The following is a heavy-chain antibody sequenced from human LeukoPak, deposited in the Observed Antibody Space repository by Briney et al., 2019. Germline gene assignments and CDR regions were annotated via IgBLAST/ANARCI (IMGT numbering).Heavy chain of an antibody. J-gene: IGHJ5*02. CDR1: GFSPSIYD. D-gene: IGHD2-15*01. CDR3: ARERSYCSGATCSLDL. Sequence: PGGSLRLSCAASGFSPSIYDMVWVRQAPGKGLEWIASIGLSSSYIGYADSVKGRFTISRDNGENSVYLQMNSLRAKDTAVYFCARERSYCSGATCSLDLWGQGTLVTVSS. CDR2: IGLSSSYI. V-gene: IGHV3-21*01.